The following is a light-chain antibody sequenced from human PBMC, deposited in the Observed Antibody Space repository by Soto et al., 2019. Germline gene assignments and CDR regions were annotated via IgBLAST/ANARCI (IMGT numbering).Light chain of an antibody. V-gene: IGKV1-5*01. CDR3: LHYYTYPLT. Sequence: DIQMTQSPSTLSASVEDRVSITCRASQRVGSWLAWYQQKPGKVPKLLIYDASTLTSGVPSRFSGSRSGTEFTLSITSLQPDDFATYYCLHYYTYPLTFGQGTKVEMK. CDR2: DAS. CDR1: QRVGSW. J-gene: IGKJ1*01.